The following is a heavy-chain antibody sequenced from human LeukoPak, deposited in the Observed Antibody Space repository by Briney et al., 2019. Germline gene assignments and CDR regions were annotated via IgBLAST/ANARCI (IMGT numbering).Heavy chain of an antibody. J-gene: IGHJ4*02. CDR2: TNRGGSYT. D-gene: IGHD3-22*01. Sequence: PGGSLRLSCAASGFTFSTYWMHWVRQAPGKGLVWVSRTNRGGSYTNYAGSVKGRFTISRDNAKNTLYLQMNSLRADDTAVYYCAGGDSGYLTYWGQGTLVTVSS. CDR3: AGGDSGYLTY. V-gene: IGHV3-74*01. CDR1: GFTFSTYW.